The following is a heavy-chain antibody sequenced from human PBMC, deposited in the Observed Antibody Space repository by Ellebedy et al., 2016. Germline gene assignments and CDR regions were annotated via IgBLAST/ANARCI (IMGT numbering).Heavy chain of an antibody. CDR2: INSDGSST. Sequence: HTGGSLRLSCAASGFTFSSYWMHWVRHAPGKGLVWVLRINSDGSSTSYADSVKGRFTISSDNAKNTLYLQMNSLRAEDTAVYYCARVQGWLQFLDYWGQGTLVTVSS. CDR3: ARVQGWLQFLDY. V-gene: IGHV3-74*01. CDR1: GFTFSSYW. D-gene: IGHD5-24*01. J-gene: IGHJ4*02.